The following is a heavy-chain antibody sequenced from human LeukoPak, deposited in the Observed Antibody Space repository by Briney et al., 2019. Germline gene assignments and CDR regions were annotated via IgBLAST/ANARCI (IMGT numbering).Heavy chain of an antibody. CDR1: GLTFSSYW. Sequence: GGSLRLSCAASGLTFSSYWMTWVRQAPGKGLEWVANISPDGNRENYVDSVKGRFSISRDNAKNSLFLQMHSLRAEDTAVYYCARFNYYDSSGFDYWGQGTLVTVSS. V-gene: IGHV3-7*01. J-gene: IGHJ4*02. D-gene: IGHD3-22*01. CDR2: ISPDGNRE. CDR3: ARFNYYDSSGFDY.